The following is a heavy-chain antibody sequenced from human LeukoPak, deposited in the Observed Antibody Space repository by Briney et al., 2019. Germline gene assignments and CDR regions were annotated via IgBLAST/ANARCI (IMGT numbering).Heavy chain of an antibody. CDR1: GGSVSSGSYY. V-gene: IGHV4-61*01. J-gene: IGHJ5*02. CDR3: AREDCSGGSCSSDP. Sequence: SETLSLTCTVSGGSVSSGSYYWSWIRQPPGKGLEWIGYIYYSGSTNYNPSLKSRVTISVDTSKNRFSLKLSSVTAADTAVYYCAREDCSGGSCSSDPWGQGTLVTVSS. D-gene: IGHD2-15*01. CDR2: IYYSGST.